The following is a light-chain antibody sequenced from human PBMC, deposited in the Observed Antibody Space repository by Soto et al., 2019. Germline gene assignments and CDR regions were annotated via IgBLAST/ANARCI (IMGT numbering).Light chain of an antibody. V-gene: IGKV3-11*01. CDR2: DTS. CDR1: QSVSSY. J-gene: IGKJ3*01. CDR3: QQRTNWPRSFT. Sequence: EIVLTQSPATLSLSPGERATLSCRASQSVSSYLAWYQQKPGQAPRLLIYDTSKRATGIPARFSGSGSGTDFTPTISNLEPEDFAVYYCQQRTNWPRSFTFGPGTKVDIK.